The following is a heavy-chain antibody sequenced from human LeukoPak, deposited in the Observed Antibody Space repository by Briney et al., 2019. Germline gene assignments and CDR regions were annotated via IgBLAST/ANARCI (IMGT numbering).Heavy chain of an antibody. CDR1: GGSFSGYY. D-gene: IGHD3-22*01. CDR2: IYYSGST. CDR3: ARFVIYDSSGYYLYYFDY. V-gene: IGHV4-59*01. Sequence: SETLSLTCAVYGGSFSGYYWSWIRQPPGKGLEWIGYIYYSGSTNYNPSLKSRVTISVDTSKNQFSLKLSSVTAADTAVYYCARFVIYDSSGYYLYYFDYWGQGTLVTVSS. J-gene: IGHJ4*02.